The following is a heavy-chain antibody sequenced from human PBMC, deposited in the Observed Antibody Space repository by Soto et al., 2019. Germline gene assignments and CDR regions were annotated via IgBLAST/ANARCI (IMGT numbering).Heavy chain of an antibody. CDR3: ATWHEREHAYDV. D-gene: IGHD1-1*01. J-gene: IGHJ3*01. CDR1: GFTISGKKY. CDR2: LYDLDGS. Sequence: DVQLVESGGGLIQPGESLRLSCAAFGFTISGKKYVAWVRQAPGKGLEWVSALYDLDGSFYAASVKGRFTTSSDSSKTIVYLQMNDLRPDDTAVYYCATWHEREHAYDVWGQGTTVTFSS. V-gene: IGHV3-53*01.